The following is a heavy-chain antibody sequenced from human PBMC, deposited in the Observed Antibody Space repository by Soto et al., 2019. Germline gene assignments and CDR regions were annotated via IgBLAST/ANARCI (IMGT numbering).Heavy chain of an antibody. D-gene: IGHD1-20*01. V-gene: IGHV3-64*01. J-gene: IGHJ4*02. Sequence: GGSLRLSCAASGFTFSSYAMHWVRQAPGKGLEYVSAISSNGGSTYYANSVKGRFTISRDNSKNTLYLQMGSLRAEDMAVYYCARGQDNWNPPFDYWGQGTLVTVS. CDR1: GFTFSSYA. CDR2: ISSNGGST. CDR3: ARGQDNWNPPFDY.